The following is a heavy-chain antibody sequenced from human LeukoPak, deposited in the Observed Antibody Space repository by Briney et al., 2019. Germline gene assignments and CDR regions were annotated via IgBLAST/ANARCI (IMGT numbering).Heavy chain of an antibody. D-gene: IGHD3-22*01. CDR3: AREYYYDSSGYQPSRGFDP. J-gene: IGHJ5*02. CDR1: GGSISSYY. CDR2: IYYSGST. Sequence: MTSETLSLTCTVSGGSISSYYWSWIRQPPGKGLEWIGYIYYSGSTNYNPSLKSRVTISVDTSKNQFSLKLSSVTAADTAVYYCAREYYYDSSGYQPSRGFDPWGQGTLVTVSS. V-gene: IGHV4-59*01.